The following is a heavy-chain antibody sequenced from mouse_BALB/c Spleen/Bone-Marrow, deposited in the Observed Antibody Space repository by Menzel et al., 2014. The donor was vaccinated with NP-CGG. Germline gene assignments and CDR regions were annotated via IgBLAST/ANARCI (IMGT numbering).Heavy chain of an antibody. V-gene: IGHV5-9-2*01. CDR1: GFTFXNYG. CDR2: ISGGGNYT. CDR3: AGHGDYPFAC. J-gene: IGHJ3*01. Sequence: DVHLVESGGGLVKPGGSLKLSCAASGFTFXNYGMSWVRQTPEKRLEWVAIISGGGNYTYYPDSVKGRFIISRDNAKNNLYLQMSSLRSEDTALYYCAGHGDYPFACWGQGTLVTVSA. D-gene: IGHD2-4*01.